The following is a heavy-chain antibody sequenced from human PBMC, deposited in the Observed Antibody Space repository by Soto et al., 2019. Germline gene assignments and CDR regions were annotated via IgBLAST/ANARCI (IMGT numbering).Heavy chain of an antibody. CDR1: GYTFTSYY. J-gene: IGHJ4*02. V-gene: IGHV1-46*01. CDR3: AGISTSIAVAGYFDY. CDR2: INPSGGST. Sequence: ASVKVSCKASGYTFTSYYMHWVRQAPGQGLEWMGIINPSGGSTSYAQKFQGRVTMTRDTSTSTVYMELSSLRSEDTAVYYCAGISTSIAVAGYFDYWGQGTVVTVSS. D-gene: IGHD6-19*01.